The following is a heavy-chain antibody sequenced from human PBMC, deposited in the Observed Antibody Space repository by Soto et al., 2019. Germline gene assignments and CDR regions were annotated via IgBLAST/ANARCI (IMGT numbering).Heavy chain of an antibody. CDR3: ARETRGLI. V-gene: IGHV3-74*01. D-gene: IGHD3-10*01. CDR2: INSNGSNT. Sequence: EVQLVESGGGVVQPGGSLRLSCAASGFTFSSYLMHWVRQAPGKGLVWVSRINSNGSNTNYADSVKGRFTISRDNAKNTLYLQMNRLRAEDTAVYYCARETRGLIWGQGTLVTVSS. CDR1: GFTFSSYL. J-gene: IGHJ4*02.